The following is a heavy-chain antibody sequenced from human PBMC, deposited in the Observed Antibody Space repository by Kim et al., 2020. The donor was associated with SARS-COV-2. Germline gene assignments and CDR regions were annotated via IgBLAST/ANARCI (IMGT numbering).Heavy chain of an antibody. J-gene: IGHJ4*02. Sequence: NPSLKSRVTISVDTSKNQFSLKLSSVAAADTAVYYCARGRAQYSGSYVDYWGQGTLVTVSS. V-gene: IGHV4-34*01. CDR3: ARGRAQYSGSYVDY. D-gene: IGHD1-26*01.